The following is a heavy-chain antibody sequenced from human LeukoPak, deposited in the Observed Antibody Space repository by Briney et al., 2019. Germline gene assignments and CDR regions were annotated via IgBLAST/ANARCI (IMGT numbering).Heavy chain of an antibody. Sequence: GGSLRLSCAASGFTFSSYWMSWVRQAPGKGLEWVANIKQDGSEKYYVDSVKGRFTISRDNAKNSLYLQMNSLRADDTAVYYCARDLLRSYSSSSSSYYYYMDVWGKGTTVTVSS. J-gene: IGHJ6*03. CDR2: IKQDGSEK. CDR3: ARDLLRSYSSSSSSYYYYMDV. D-gene: IGHD6-6*01. CDR1: GFTFSSYW. V-gene: IGHV3-7*01.